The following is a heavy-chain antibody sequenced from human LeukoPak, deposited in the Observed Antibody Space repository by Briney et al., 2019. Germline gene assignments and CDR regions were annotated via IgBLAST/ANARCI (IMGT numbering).Heavy chain of an antibody. CDR1: XXXXSGXY. J-gene: IGHJ4*02. V-gene: IGHV4-34*01. CDR3: ARGRATYYYDSSGYYFGN. CDR2: XXHSGST. Sequence: SETLSLTCAVXXXXXSGXYWSWIXQXXXXXXXXXXEXXHSGSTNYNPSLKSRVPISVDTSKNQFSLKLSSVTAADTAVYYCARGRATYYYDSSGYYFGNWGQGTLVTVSS. D-gene: IGHD3-22*01.